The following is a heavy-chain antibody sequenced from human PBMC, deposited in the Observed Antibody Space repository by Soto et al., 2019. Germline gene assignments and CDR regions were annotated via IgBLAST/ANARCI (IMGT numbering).Heavy chain of an antibody. D-gene: IGHD3-16*01. J-gene: IGHJ4*02. V-gene: IGHV4-59*01. CDR2: VYFNGNT. Sequence: SETLSLTCTVSAASFSKYYWTWIRQPPGKGLERIGYVYFNGNTNYNPSLKRRVSISIDTSKNQISLTLNSVTAADTAVYYCASVTFGGVVLAHWGQGTLVTVS. CDR1: AASFSKYY. CDR3: ASVTFGGVVLAH.